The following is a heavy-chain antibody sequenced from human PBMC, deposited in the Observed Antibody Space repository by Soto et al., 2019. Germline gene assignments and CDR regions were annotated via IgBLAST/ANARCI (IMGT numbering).Heavy chain of an antibody. D-gene: IGHD6-19*01. CDR2: MNPNSGNT. Sequence: QVQLVQSGAEVKKPGASVKVSCKASGYTFTSYDINWVRQATGQGLEWMGWMNPNSGNTGYAQKFQGRVTMTRNTSISKTYMERSSLGSEDTAVYYGARGPPYSSGWYFNYYYYYGMDVWGQGTTVTVSS. CDR1: GYTFTSYD. J-gene: IGHJ6*02. CDR3: ARGPPYSSGWYFNYYYYYGMDV. V-gene: IGHV1-8*01.